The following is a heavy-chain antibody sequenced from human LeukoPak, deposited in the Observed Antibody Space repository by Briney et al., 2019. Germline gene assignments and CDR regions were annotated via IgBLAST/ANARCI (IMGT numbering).Heavy chain of an antibody. CDR2: ISSSGSTI. CDR3: ARTCSSTSCWYYYDSSGYPDY. J-gene: IGHJ4*02. CDR1: GFTFSTYS. Sequence: GGSLRLSCAASGFTFSTYSMNWVRQAPGKGLEWVSYISSSGSTIYYADSVKGRFTISRDNAKNSLYLQMNSLRAEDTAVYYCARTCSSTSCWYYYDSSGYPDYWGQGTLVTVSS. D-gene: IGHD3-22*01. V-gene: IGHV3-48*04.